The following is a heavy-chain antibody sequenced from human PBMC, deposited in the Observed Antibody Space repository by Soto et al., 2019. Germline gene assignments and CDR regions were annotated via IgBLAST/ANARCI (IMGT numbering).Heavy chain of an antibody. J-gene: IGHJ4*02. CDR2: IYYSGST. V-gene: IGHV4-39*01. CDR3: AGKDYYDSSGYPGGYDFDY. CDR1: GGSISSSSYY. Sequence: QLQLQESGPGLVKPSETLSLTCTVSGGSISSSSYYWGWIRQPPGKGLEWIGGIYYSGSTYYNPSLKSRVTISVDTSKNQFSLKLSSVTAADTAVYYCAGKDYYDSSGYPGGYDFDYWGQGTLVTVSS. D-gene: IGHD3-22*01.